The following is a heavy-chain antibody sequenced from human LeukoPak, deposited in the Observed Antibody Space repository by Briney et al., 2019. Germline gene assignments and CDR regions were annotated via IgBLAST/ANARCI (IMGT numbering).Heavy chain of an antibody. J-gene: IGHJ4*02. V-gene: IGHV3-9*03. CDR3: AKSPGAYYDITVFFDY. D-gene: IGHD3-22*01. CDR1: GFTFDDYA. Sequence: GGSLRLSCAGSGFTFDDYAMHWVRRAPGKGLEWVSGISWNSGTTGYADSVKGRFTISRDNAKNSLYLQMNSLRAEDMAFYYCAKSPGAYYDITVFFDYWGQGTLVTVSS. CDR2: ISWNSGTT.